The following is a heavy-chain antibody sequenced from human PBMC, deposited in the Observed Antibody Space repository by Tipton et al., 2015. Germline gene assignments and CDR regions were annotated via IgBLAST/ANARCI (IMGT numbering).Heavy chain of an antibody. V-gene: IGHV4-59*07. J-gene: IGHJ4*01. Sequence: TLSLTCAVYGTSFTGYYWSWIRQSPGKGLEWLGYVRYSGTTNYTPSLKSRVTISVDTSKNQFSLSLSSVTAADTAVYYCARHFKFGGVIAFDLWGQGTLVTVSS. CDR1: GTSFTGYY. D-gene: IGHD3-16*02. CDR3: ARHFKFGGVIAFDL. CDR2: VRYSGTT.